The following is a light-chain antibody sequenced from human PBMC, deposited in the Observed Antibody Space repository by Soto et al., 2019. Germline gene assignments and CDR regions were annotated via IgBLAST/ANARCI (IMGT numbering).Light chain of an antibody. V-gene: IGLV1-40*01. CDR2: GNS. CDR3: QSYDRSLSGWV. CDR1: SSNIGAGYD. Sequence: QSVLTQPPSVSGAPGQRVTISCTGSSSNIGAGYDVHWYQQLPGTAPKLLISGNSNRPSGVPDRFSGSKSGTSASLAITGIQAEDDADYYCQSYDRSLSGWVFGGGTKLTVL. J-gene: IGLJ3*02.